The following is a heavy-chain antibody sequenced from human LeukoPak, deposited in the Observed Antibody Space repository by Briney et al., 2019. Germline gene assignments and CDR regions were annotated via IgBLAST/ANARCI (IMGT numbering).Heavy chain of an antibody. V-gene: IGHV3-23*01. CDR2: ISGSGGST. J-gene: IGHJ6*04. CDR3: AKDQLGTPYGMDV. D-gene: IGHD1-1*01. Sequence: GGSLRLSCAASGFTFSSYAMSWVRQAPGKGLEWVSAISGSGGSTYYADSVKGRFTISRDNSKSTLYLQMNSLRAEDTAVYYCAKDQLGTPYGMDVWGKGTTVTVSS. CDR1: GFTFSSYA.